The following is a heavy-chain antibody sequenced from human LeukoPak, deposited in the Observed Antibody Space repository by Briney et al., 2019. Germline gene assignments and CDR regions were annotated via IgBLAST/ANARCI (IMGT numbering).Heavy chain of an antibody. CDR2: IIPIFATA. CDR1: GGTFSSYA. V-gene: IGHV1-69*05. J-gene: IGHJ5*02. D-gene: IGHD2-2*01. CDR3: ARDLTVVVVPAAIGGWFDP. Sequence: SVKVSCKASGGTFSSYAISWVRQAPGQGLEWMGGIIPIFATANYAQKFQGRVTMTRDTSTSTVYMELSSLRSEDTAVYYCARDLTVVVVPAAIGGWFDPWGRGTLVTVSS.